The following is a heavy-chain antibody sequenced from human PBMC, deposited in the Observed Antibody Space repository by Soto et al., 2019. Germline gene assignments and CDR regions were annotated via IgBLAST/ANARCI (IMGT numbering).Heavy chain of an antibody. J-gene: IGHJ4*02. D-gene: IGHD6-19*01. CDR3: ARVTQGGEVAGRFQALDD. Sequence: GASVKVSCKASGYTFTSYYVHWVRQAPGQGLEWMGIINPSDDSTSYAQKFQGRVTMTSDTSASTVYMELSSLRSEDTAVYYCARVTQGGEVAGRFQALDDWGQGTLVTVAS. V-gene: IGHV1-46*03. CDR1: GYTFTSYY. CDR2: INPSDDST.